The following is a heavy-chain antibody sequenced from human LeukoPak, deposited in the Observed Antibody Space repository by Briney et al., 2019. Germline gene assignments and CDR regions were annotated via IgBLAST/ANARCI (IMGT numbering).Heavy chain of an antibody. CDR3: ARDDRTIAAAGTPDY. Sequence: ASVKVSCKASGYTFTGYYMHWVRQAPGQGLEWMGRINPNSGGTNYAQEFQGRVTMTRDTSISTAYMELSRLRSDDTAVYYCARDDRTIAAAGTPDYWGQGTLVTVSS. D-gene: IGHD6-13*01. CDR1: GYTFTGYY. CDR2: INPNSGGT. V-gene: IGHV1-2*06. J-gene: IGHJ4*02.